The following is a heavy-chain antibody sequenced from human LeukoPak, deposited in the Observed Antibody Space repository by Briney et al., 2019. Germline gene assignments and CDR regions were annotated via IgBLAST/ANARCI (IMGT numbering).Heavy chain of an antibody. D-gene: IGHD2-21*01. CDR3: ARGLDTNDWSDAFDI. V-gene: IGHV4-30-4*07. CDR2: MYYSGST. J-gene: IGHJ3*02. Sequence: KSSETLSLTCAVSGGSISSGDYSWSWIRQPPGKGLEWIGYMYYSGSTYSNLSPKSRVTISVDTSKNQFSLKPSSVTAADTAVYYCARGLDTNDWSDAFDIWGQGTMVTVSS. CDR1: GGSISSGDYS.